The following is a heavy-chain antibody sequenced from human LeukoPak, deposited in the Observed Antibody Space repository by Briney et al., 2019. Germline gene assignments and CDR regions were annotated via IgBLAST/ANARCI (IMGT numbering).Heavy chain of an antibody. CDR3: ARVMAVNPDWFDP. Sequence: PSQTLSLTCTVSDASISSESYYWTWIRQPAGKGLEWIGRIYNTGSTKYNPSLKSRVTISIDTSKNQFSLKLNSVTAADTAVYYCARVMAVNPDWFDPWGQGTLVTVSS. V-gene: IGHV4-61*02. J-gene: IGHJ5*02. CDR2: IYNTGST. D-gene: IGHD5-24*01. CDR1: DASISSESYY.